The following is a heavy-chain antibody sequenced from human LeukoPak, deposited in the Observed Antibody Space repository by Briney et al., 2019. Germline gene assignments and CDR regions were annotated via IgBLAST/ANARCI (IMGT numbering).Heavy chain of an antibody. D-gene: IGHD3-10*01. Sequence: GGSLRLSCAASGFTFSSYAMSWVRQAPGKGLERVSAISGSGGSTYYADSVKGRFTISRDNSKNTLYLQMNSLRAEDTAVYYCAKSQYYYGSGSYHKSWGQGTLVTVSS. CDR1: GFTFSSYA. CDR3: AKSQYYYGSGSYHKS. V-gene: IGHV3-23*01. CDR2: ISGSGGST. J-gene: IGHJ5*02.